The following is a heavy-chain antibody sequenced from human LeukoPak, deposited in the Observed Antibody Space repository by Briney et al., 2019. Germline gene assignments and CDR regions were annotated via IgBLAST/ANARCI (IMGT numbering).Heavy chain of an antibody. Sequence: ASAKVSCKASGYTFTGYYMHWVRQAPGQGLEWMGWINPNSGGTNYAQKFQGRVTMTRDTSISTAYMELSRLRSDDTAVYYCARGRGSSSSGYYCYYMDVWGKGTTVTVSS. CDR1: GYTFTGYY. CDR3: ARGRGSSSSGYYCYYMDV. V-gene: IGHV1-2*02. J-gene: IGHJ6*03. CDR2: INPNSGGT. D-gene: IGHD6-6*01.